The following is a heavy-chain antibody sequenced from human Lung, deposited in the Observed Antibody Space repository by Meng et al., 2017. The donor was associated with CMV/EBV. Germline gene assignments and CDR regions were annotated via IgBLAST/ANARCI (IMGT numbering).Heavy chain of an antibody. CDR3: AKDLGRDAYYDFWSGPPPPGFDY. J-gene: IGHJ4*02. CDR1: GFXFSSNG. V-gene: IGHV3-30*02. D-gene: IGHD3-3*01. CDR2: IRYDGSNK. Sequence: GGSXRPXCAASGFXFSSNGMHWVRQEPGKGLEWVAFIRYDGSNKYYADSVKGRFTISRDHSKNTLYLQMNSLRAEDTAVYYCAKDLGRDAYYDFWSGPPPPGFDYWXQGTXVTVSS.